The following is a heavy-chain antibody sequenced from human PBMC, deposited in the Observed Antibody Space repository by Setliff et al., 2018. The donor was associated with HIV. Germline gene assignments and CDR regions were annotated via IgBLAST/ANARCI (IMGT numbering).Heavy chain of an antibody. CDR2: THYSGSS. J-gene: IGHJ4*02. Sequence: SETLSLTCTTSGGFISNHYWNWIRQPPGKGLEWIGSTHYSGSSYYSPSLKSRVTISVDTSKNQFSLKLSSVTAADTAVYYCARARGVVRAPTDYWGQGTLVTVSS. CDR1: GGFISNHY. V-gene: IGHV4-59*11. D-gene: IGHD3-10*01. CDR3: ARARGVVRAPTDY.